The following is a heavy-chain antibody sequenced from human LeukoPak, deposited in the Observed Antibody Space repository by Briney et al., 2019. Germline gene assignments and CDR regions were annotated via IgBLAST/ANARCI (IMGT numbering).Heavy chain of an antibody. Sequence: PGGSLRLSCAASGFTFSNCNMNWVRQSPGKGLEWVSSISSGSSYIYYADSVKGRFTISRDNAKNSLYLQMNSLRDEDTAVYYCARDPLLWFGSYYFDYWGQGTLVTVSS. V-gene: IGHV3-21*01. D-gene: IGHD3-10*01. CDR3: ARDPLLWFGSYYFDY. CDR2: ISSGSSYI. J-gene: IGHJ4*02. CDR1: GFTFSNCN.